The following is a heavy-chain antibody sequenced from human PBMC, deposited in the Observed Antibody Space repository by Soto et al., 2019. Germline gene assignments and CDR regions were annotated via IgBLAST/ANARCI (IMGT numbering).Heavy chain of an antibody. D-gene: IGHD3-3*01. CDR1: GDSVSSNSAT. CDR2: TCYRSKWDH. Sequence: SQTLSLTCAISGDSVSSNSATWNWIRQSPSRGLEWLGRTCYRSKWDHDYAVSVKSRININADTSKNQFALQLNSVTPEDTAVYYCARGGGNGMDVWGQGTTVTVSS. V-gene: IGHV6-1*01. CDR3: ARGGGNGMDV. J-gene: IGHJ6*02.